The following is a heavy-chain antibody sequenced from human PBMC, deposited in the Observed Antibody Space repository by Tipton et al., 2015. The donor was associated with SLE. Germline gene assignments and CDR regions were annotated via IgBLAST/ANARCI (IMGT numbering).Heavy chain of an antibody. CDR1: GASISSSDYS. V-gene: IGHV4-39*01. CDR3: AIRIVRGTSTASEP. Sequence: TLSLTCNVSGASISSSDYSWGWMRQPPGEGLEWIGTIYYNGGTHSNPSLKSRVSISVDTSKNQFSLKMTSVTAADTAVYYCAIRIVRGTSTASEPWGQGTLVTVSS. D-gene: IGHD1-26*01. CDR2: IYYNGGT. J-gene: IGHJ5*02.